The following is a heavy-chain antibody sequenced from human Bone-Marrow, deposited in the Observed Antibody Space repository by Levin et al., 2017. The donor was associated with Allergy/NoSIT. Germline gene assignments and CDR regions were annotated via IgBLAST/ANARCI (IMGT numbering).Heavy chain of an antibody. CDR3: ARVYGDYDWFWYFDL. V-gene: IGHV4-61*02. CDR2: IYTSGST. J-gene: IGHJ2*01. Sequence: SETLSLTCTVSGGSISSGSYYWSWIRQPAGKGLEWIGRIYTSGSTNYNPSLKSRVPISVDTSKNQFSLKLSSVTAADTAVYYCARVYGDYDWFWYFDLWGRGTLVTVSS. CDR1: GGSISSGSYY. D-gene: IGHD4-17*01.